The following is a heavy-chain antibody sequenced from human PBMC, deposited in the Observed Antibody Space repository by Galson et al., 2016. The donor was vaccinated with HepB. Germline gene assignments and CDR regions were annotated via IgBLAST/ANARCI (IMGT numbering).Heavy chain of an antibody. CDR3: ARDGYSYGEFDY. Sequence: ETLSLTCAVSGGSISSNNWWTWVRQPPGKGLEWIGDIYHTGSTNYNPSLKSRVTISVDKSKNQFSLKLSSVTAADTAVYYCARDGYSYGEFDYWGQGPRSPSPQ. V-gene: IGHV4-4*02. CDR2: IYHTGST. J-gene: IGHJ4*02. CDR1: GGSISSNNW. D-gene: IGHD5-18*01.